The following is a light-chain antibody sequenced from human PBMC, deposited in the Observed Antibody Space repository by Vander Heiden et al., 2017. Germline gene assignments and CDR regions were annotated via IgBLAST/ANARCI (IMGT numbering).Light chain of an antibody. J-gene: IGKJ1*01. CDR3: QQPSNWLTWT. CDR1: QSVSSY. CDR2: DAS. V-gene: IGKV3-11*01. Sequence: EIVLTQSPATLSLSPGERATLSCRASQSVSSYLAWYQQKPGQAPRLLIYDASNRATGIPARFSGSGYGTDFTLTISSLEPEDFAVYYCQQPSNWLTWTFGQGTKVEIK.